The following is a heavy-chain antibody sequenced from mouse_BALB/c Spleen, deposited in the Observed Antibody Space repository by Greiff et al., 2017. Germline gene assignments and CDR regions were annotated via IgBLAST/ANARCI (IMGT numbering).Heavy chain of an antibody. CDR2: ISSGGSYT. Sequence: DVKLVESGGGLVKPGGSLKLSCAASGFTFSSYTMSWVRQSPEKRLEWVAEISSGGSYTYYPDTVTGRFTISRDNAKNTLYLEMSSLRSEDTAMYYCARERGNYGYAMDYWGQGTSVTVSS. V-gene: IGHV5-9-4*01. CDR3: ARERGNYGYAMDY. J-gene: IGHJ4*01. CDR1: GFTFSSYT. D-gene: IGHD2-1*01.